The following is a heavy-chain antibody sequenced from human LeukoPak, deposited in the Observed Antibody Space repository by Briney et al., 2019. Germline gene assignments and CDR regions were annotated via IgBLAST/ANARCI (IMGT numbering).Heavy chain of an antibody. CDR1: GFTFSSYG. CDR3: AKAPGYCSGGSCYLLASDY. D-gene: IGHD2-15*01. CDR2: ISYDGSNK. J-gene: IGHJ4*02. V-gene: IGHV3-30*18. Sequence: GRSLRLSCAASGFTFSSYGMHWVRQAPGKGLEWVAVISYDGSNKYYADSVKGRFTISRDNSKNTLYLQMNSLRAEDTAVYYCAKAPGYCSGGSCYLLASDYWGQGTLVTVSS.